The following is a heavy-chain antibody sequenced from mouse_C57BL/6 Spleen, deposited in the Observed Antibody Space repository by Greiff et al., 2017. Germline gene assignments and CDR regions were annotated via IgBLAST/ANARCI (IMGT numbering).Heavy chain of an antibody. D-gene: IGHD2-3*01. CDR2: ISDGGSYT. J-gene: IGHJ3*01. V-gene: IGHV5-4*01. Sequence: VQLKESGGGLVKPGGSLKLSCAASGFTFSSYAMSWVRQTPEKRLEWVATISDGGSYTYYPDNVKGRFTISRDNAKNNLYLQMSHLKSEDTAMYYCARDGYSPAYWGQGTLVTVSA. CDR3: ARDGYSPAY. CDR1: GFTFSSYA.